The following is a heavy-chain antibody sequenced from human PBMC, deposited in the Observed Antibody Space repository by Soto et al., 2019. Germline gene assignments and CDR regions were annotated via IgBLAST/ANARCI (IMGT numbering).Heavy chain of an antibody. Sequence: EVQVLESGGGLVQPGGSLRLSCEGSEFTVSGHAMTWIRQAPGKGPEWVSTITADGGTYYADSVKGRFAMSRDTSENTLYLQMNSLGAEDTAAYYCAPHVSCSGGSCNYDAFAIRGQGTRVTVSS. D-gene: IGHD2-15*01. CDR1: EFTVSGHA. J-gene: IGHJ3*02. V-gene: IGHV3-23*01. CDR3: APHVSCSGGSCNYDAFAI. CDR2: ITADGGT.